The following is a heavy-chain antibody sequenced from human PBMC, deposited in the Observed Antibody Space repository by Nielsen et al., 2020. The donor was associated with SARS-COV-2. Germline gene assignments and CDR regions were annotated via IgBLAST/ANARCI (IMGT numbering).Heavy chain of an antibody. J-gene: IGHJ5*02. CDR2: IYYSGST. D-gene: IGHD6-13*01. CDR1: GGSISSYY. CDR3: ARESRIAAAGTGLSWFDP. Sequence: SETLSLTCTVSGGSISSYYWSWIQQPPGKGLEWIGYIYYSGSTNYNPSLKSRVTISVDTSKNQFSLKLSSVTAADTAVYYCARESRIAAAGTGLSWFDPWGQGTLVTVSS. V-gene: IGHV4-59*01.